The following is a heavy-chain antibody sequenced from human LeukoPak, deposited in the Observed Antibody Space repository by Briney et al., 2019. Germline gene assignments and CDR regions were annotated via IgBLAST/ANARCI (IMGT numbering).Heavy chain of an antibody. J-gene: IGHJ4*02. CDR3: AKATLRTTVVKGVLDY. Sequence: GGSLRLSCAASGFTFDNYGMSWVRQVPGKGLEWVSGINWSGGSTGYADSVKGRFTISRDNSKNTLYLQMNSLRAEDTAVYYCAKATLRTTVVKGVLDYWGQGTLVTVSS. D-gene: IGHD4-23*01. CDR1: GFTFDNYG. CDR2: INWSGGST. V-gene: IGHV3-20*04.